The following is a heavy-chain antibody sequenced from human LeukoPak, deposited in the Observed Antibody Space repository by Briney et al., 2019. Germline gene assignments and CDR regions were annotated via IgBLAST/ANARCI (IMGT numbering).Heavy chain of an antibody. CDR2: ITWNSGTI. J-gene: IGHJ3*02. V-gene: IGHV3-9*01. CDR3: ATMGNNRGLVVADDAFDI. Sequence: GGSLRLSCAASGFTFDDYAMRWVRQVPGKGLEWVSGITWNSGTIDYADSVKGRFTISRDNAKNSLYLQMNSLRAEDTALYYCATMGNNRGLVVADDAFDIWGQGTMVTVSS. D-gene: IGHD6-19*01. CDR1: GFTFDDYA.